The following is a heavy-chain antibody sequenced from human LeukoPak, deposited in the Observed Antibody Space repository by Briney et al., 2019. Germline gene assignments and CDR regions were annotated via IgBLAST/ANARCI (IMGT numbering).Heavy chain of an antibody. CDR2: SRNKAHSYTT. D-gene: IGHD6-19*01. CDR3: ARAYTSGWFSPGY. V-gene: IGHV3-72*01. Sequence: GGSLRLSCAASGFTLSDHYMDWVRQAPGKGLEWVGRSRNKAHSYTTDYAASVKGRFSISRDDSKNSLYLQMNSLKIEDTAVYYCARAYTSGWFSPGYWGQGTLVTVSS. J-gene: IGHJ4*02. CDR1: GFTLSDHY.